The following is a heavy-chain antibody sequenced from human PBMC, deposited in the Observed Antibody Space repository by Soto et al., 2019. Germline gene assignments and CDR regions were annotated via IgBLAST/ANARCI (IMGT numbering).Heavy chain of an antibody. D-gene: IGHD2-15*01. CDR1: GGSISSHP. J-gene: IGHJ4*02. V-gene: IGHV4-59*08. CDR3: ASWWAIKGYFTY. CDR2: IYYSGTT. Sequence: SETLSLTFTVSGGSISSHPWSWIRQSPGKGLEWIGYIYYSGTTNYNPSLKSRVTISVDTSKNQFSLKLSSVTAGDTAVYYCASWWAIKGYFTYWGQGSLVTVS.